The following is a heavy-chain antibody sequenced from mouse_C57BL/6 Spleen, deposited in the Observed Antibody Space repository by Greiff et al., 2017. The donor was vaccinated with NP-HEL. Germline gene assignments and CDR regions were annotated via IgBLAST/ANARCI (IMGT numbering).Heavy chain of an antibody. CDR2: IHPNSGST. CDR1: GYTFTSYW. Sequence: QVQLQQPGAELVKPGASVKLSCKASGYTFTSYWMNWVKQRPGQGLEWIGMIHPNSGSTNYNEKFKSKATLTVDKSSSTAYMQLSSLTSDDCAVDYCARGTGTRDYWGQGTTLTVSS. V-gene: IGHV1-64*01. J-gene: IGHJ2*01. CDR3: ARGTGTRDY. D-gene: IGHD4-1*01.